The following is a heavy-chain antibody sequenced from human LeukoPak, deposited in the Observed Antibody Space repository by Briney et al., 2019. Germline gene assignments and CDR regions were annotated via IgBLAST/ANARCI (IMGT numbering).Heavy chain of an antibody. D-gene: IGHD2-8*01. J-gene: IGHJ6*02. CDR2: IYYSGST. Sequence: SETLSLTCTXSGGSISSYYWSWIRQPPGKGLEWIGYIYYSGSTNYNPSLKSRVTISVDTSKNQFSLKLSSVTAADTAVYYCARWSVYVARDYYYGMDVWGQGTAVTVSS. CDR1: GGSISSYY. V-gene: IGHV4-59*01. CDR3: ARWSVYVARDYYYGMDV.